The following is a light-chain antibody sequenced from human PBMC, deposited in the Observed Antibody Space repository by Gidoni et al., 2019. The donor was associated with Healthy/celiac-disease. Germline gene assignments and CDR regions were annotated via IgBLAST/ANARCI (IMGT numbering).Light chain of an antibody. CDR2: EVS. CDR3: SSYAGSNNFVV. CDR1: SSDVGGYNY. J-gene: IGLJ2*01. V-gene: IGLV2-8*01. Sequence: QSALTQPPSASGSPGHSFTISCTGTSSDVGGYNYVSWYQQHPGKAPKLMIYEVSKRPSGVLARFSGSKSGNTASLTVSGLQAEDEADYYCSSYAGSNNFVVFGGGTKLTVL.